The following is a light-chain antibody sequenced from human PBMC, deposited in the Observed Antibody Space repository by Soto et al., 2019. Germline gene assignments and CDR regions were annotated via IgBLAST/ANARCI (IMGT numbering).Light chain of an antibody. V-gene: IGLV1-40*01. CDR2: GNS. J-gene: IGLJ2*01. CDR1: SSNIGAGYD. CDR3: QSYDRSLSGNVV. Sequence: QSVLTQPPSVSGAPGQRVTISCTGSSSNIGAGYDVHWYQQLPGTAPKLLIYGNSNRPSGVPDRFSGSKSGTSASLAITGLQAEDEAYYYCQSYDRSLSGNVVFGGGTKLTVL.